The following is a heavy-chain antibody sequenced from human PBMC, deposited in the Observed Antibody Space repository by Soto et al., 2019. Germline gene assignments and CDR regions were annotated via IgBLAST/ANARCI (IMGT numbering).Heavy chain of an antibody. CDR1: GGTFSSYA. CDR3: ARGEYYYDSSGPDY. Sequence: QVQLVQSGAEVKKPGYSVKVSCKASGGTFSSYAISWVRQAPGQGLAWMGGIIPIFGTANYAQKFQGRVTITADESTSTAYMELSSLISDDTAVYDCARGEYYYDSSGPDYWGQGTLVTVSS. D-gene: IGHD3-22*01. CDR2: IIPIFGTA. V-gene: IGHV1-69*12. J-gene: IGHJ4*02.